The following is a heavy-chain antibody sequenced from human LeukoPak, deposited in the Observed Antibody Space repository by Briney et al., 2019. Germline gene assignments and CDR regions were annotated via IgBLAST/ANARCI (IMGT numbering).Heavy chain of an antibody. D-gene: IGHD3-10*01. V-gene: IGHV3-7*01. J-gene: IGHJ5*02. Sequence: GGSLRLSCAASGFTFSSYWMSWVRQAPGKGLEWVANIKQDGSEKYYVDSVKGRFTISRDNAKNSPYLQMNSLRAEDTAVYYCARVGALLWFGRPNNWFDPWGQGTLVTVSS. CDR3: ARVGALLWFGRPNNWFDP. CDR1: GFTFSSYW. CDR2: IKQDGSEK.